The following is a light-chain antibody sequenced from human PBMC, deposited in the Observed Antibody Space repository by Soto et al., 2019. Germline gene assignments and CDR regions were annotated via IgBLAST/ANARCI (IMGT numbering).Light chain of an antibody. J-gene: IGKJ5*01. Sequence: EIVLTQSPVTLSLSLGERATLSCRASESVTRYLAWYQQKPGQAPRLLIYDASTRATGIPARFSGSGSGTDVTLTISSLESEDFAVYYCQQRSNWPITVGQGTRLEIK. CDR2: DAS. CDR3: QQRSNWPIT. V-gene: IGKV3-11*01. CDR1: ESVTRY.